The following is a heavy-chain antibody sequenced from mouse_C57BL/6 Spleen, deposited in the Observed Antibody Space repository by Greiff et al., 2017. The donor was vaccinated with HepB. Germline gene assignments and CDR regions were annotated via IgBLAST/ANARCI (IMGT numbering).Heavy chain of an antibody. Sequence: VQLQQSGPELVKPGASVKISCKASGYSFTGYYMNWVKQSPEKSLEWIGEINPSTGGTTYNQKFKAKATLTVDKSSSTAYMQLKSLTSEDSAVYYCARGGDITTVVATYDAMDYWGQGTSVTVSS. CDR1: GYSFTGYY. J-gene: IGHJ4*01. D-gene: IGHD1-1*01. CDR2: INPSTGGT. CDR3: ARGGDITTVVATYDAMDY. V-gene: IGHV1-42*01.